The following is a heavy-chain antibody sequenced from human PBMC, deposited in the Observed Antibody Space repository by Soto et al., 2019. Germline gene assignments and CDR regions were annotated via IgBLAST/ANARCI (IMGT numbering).Heavy chain of an antibody. Sequence: QVQLQQWGAGLLKPSETLSLTCAVYGGSFSGYYWSWIRQPPGKGLEWIGEINHSGSTNYNPSLKSRVTISVDTSKNQCSLKLSSVTAADTAVYYCARLDCSSTSCRSDAFDIWGQGTMVTVSS. J-gene: IGHJ3*02. CDR3: ARLDCSSTSCRSDAFDI. CDR1: GGSFSGYY. V-gene: IGHV4-34*01. D-gene: IGHD2-2*01. CDR2: INHSGST.